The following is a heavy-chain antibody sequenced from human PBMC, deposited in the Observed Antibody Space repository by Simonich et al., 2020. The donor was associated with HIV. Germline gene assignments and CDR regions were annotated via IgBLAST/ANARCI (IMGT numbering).Heavy chain of an antibody. CDR2: ISHFGAT. D-gene: IGHD2-8*01. CDR1: GGSFSGYY. Sequence: QVQLQQWGAGLLKPSATLSLTCAVYGGSFSGYYWSWVRRPPGKGLEWIVDISHFGATNYKPSFKSRVSISVDTSKNQFSLRLTSVTAADSAAYDCAREGDCTNGVCYRFDYWGQGTLVTVSS. CDR3: AREGDCTNGVCYRFDY. V-gene: IGHV4-34*01. J-gene: IGHJ4*02.